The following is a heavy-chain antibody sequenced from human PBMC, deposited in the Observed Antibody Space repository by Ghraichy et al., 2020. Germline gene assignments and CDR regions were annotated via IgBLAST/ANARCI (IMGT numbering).Heavy chain of an antibody. CDR2: ISWDGGST. D-gene: IGHD3-16*01. CDR3: AKEGYFRVPDVLGSQYFDY. V-gene: IGHV3-43*01. CDR1: GFTFDDYT. J-gene: IGHJ4*02. Sequence: GGSLRLSCAASGFTFDDYTMHWVRQAPGKGLEWVSLISWDGGSTYYADSVKGRFTISRDNSKNSLYLQMNSLRTEDTALYYCAKEGYFRVPDVLGSQYFDYWGQGTLVTVSS.